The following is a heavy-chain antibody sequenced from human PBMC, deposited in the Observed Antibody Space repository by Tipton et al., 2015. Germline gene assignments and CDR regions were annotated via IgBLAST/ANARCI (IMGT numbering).Heavy chain of an antibody. D-gene: IGHD3-10*01. V-gene: IGHV4-39*07. Sequence: TLSLTCTVSGGSVTSGSYYWSWIRQPPGKGLEWIGSISHSGNTYYNPSLKSRVTMSRDTSKNQFSLKLTSVTAADTAVYYCARGLLLWFGMSDYWGRGTLVTVSS. CDR2: ISHSGNT. CDR1: GGSVTSGSYY. J-gene: IGHJ4*02. CDR3: ARGLLLWFGMSDY.